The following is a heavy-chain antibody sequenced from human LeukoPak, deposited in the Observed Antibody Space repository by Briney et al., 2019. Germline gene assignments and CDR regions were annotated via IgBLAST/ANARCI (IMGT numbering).Heavy chain of an antibody. V-gene: IGHV3-74*01. Sequence: PGGSLRLSCVASGNYWMHWVRQAPGKGLVWVSHINSDGSWTSCADSVKGRFTISKDNAKNTVYLQMNSLRAEDTAVYYCVSFYETHWGRGTLVTVSS. CDR1: GNYW. D-gene: IGHD2/OR15-2a*01. CDR2: INSDGSWT. CDR3: VSFYETH. J-gene: IGHJ4*02.